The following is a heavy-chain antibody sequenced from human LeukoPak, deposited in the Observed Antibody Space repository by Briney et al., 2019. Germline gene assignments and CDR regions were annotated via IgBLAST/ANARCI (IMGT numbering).Heavy chain of an antibody. CDR2: IWYDGSNK. Sequence: GGSLRLSCAASSGLLFSSHGMHWVRQAPGKGLEWVAVIWYDGSNKWYADSVKGRFTISRDNSKNTLYLQMDSLRAEDTAVYYCARARNNYDSGGYSALDCWGQGTLVTVSS. J-gene: IGHJ4*02. V-gene: IGHV3-33*01. CDR3: ARARNNYDSGGYSALDC. D-gene: IGHD3-22*01. CDR1: GLLFSSHG.